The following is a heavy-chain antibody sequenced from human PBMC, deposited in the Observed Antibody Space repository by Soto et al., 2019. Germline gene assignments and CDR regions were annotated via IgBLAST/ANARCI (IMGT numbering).Heavy chain of an antibody. CDR3: ARQDCGGDCCLDY. CDR2: TYYRSKWYN. V-gene: IGHV6-1*01. Sequence: SQTLSLTCAISGDSVSSNSAAWNWIRQSPSRGLEWLGRTYYRSKWYNDYAVSVKSRITINPDTSKNQFSLKLSSVTAADTAVYYCARQDCGGDCCLDYWGQGTLVTVSS. D-gene: IGHD2-21*02. CDR1: GDSVSSNSAA. J-gene: IGHJ4*02.